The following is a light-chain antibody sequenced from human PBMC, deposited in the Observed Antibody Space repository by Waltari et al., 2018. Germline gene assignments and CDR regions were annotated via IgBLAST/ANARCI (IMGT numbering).Light chain of an antibody. Sequence: QSALTQPPSASGSPGQSVTISCTGTSSDVGGYNSVSWYQQHPGKAPKLMFYEVSKRPSGVPERLSASKSGNTASLTVAGLQAEDEADYYCSSHAGSNNLVFGGGTKLTVL. CDR2: EVS. J-gene: IGLJ2*01. CDR3: SSHAGSNNLV. V-gene: IGLV2-8*01. CDR1: SSDVGGYNS.